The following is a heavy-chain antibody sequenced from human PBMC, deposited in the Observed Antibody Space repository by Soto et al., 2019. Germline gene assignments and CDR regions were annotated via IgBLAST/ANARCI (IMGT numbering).Heavy chain of an antibody. Sequence: GGSLRLSCAASGFTFSSYWMSWVRQAPGKGLEWVANIKQDGSEKYYVDSVKGRFTISRDNAKNSLYLQMNSLRAEDTVVYYCARVFLDYCDFLDYWGQGTLVTVSS. CDR2: IKQDGSEK. V-gene: IGHV3-7*01. D-gene: IGHD4-17*01. CDR1: GFTFSSYW. J-gene: IGHJ4*02. CDR3: ARVFLDYCDFLDY.